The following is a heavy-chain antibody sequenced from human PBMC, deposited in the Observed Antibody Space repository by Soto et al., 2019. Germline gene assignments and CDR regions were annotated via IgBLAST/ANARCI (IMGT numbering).Heavy chain of an antibody. D-gene: IGHD3-10*01. CDR3: ARRAYYCGSGSWGTPEEYLDY. CDR2: INPSGGST. J-gene: IGHJ4*02. Sequence: QVQLVQSGAEVKKPGASVKVSCKASGYTFTSYYMNWVRQAPGQGLEWMGIINPSGGSTSYAQKFQDRVTMTRDTFTCTVYMELSSLGFEDTAVYYCARRAYYCGSGSWGTPEEYLDYWGQGTLVTVSS. V-gene: IGHV1-46*03. CDR1: GYTFTSYY.